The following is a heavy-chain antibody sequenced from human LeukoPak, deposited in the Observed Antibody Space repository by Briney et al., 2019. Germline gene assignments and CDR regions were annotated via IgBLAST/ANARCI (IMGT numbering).Heavy chain of an antibody. Sequence: GGSLRLSCAASGFTFSSYGMSWVRQAPGKGLEWVSSISGSGGSTYYADSVKGRLSISRDNSKNTLYVQMNSLRAEDTAVYYCAKVFEGAILWGQGTLVTVSS. J-gene: IGHJ4*02. CDR1: GFTFSSYG. D-gene: IGHD1-26*01. V-gene: IGHV3-23*01. CDR3: AKVFEGAIL. CDR2: ISGSGGST.